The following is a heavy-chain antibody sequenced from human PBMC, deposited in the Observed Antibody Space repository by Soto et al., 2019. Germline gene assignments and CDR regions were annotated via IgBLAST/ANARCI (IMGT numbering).Heavy chain of an antibody. Sequence: QVQLVQSGAEVKKPGSSVKLSCKASGDSFNTFAVTWVRQAPGQGLEWMGGSIPNFDTPNYAQKFQGRVTIIAEKSTSTPYMERSSLRSADTAVYYCARPYYDSSGYYLWHFAYWGQGTLVTVSS. V-gene: IGHV1-69*06. CDR3: ARPYYDSSGYYLWHFAY. CDR2: SIPNFDTP. CDR1: GDSFNTFA. J-gene: IGHJ4*02. D-gene: IGHD3-22*01.